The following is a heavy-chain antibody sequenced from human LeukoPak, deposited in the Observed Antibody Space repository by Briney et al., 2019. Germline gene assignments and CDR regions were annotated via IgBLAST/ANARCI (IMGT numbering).Heavy chain of an antibody. CDR2: ISAYNGKT. Sequence: ASVTVSCKASGYTFTSYGISWVRQAPGQGLEWMGWISAYNGKTNYAQKLQGRVTMTTDTSTSTAYMELRSLRSDDTAVYYCARWGPTLVASYYYYYMDVWGKGTTVTISS. CDR3: ARWGPTLVASYYYYYMDV. D-gene: IGHD3-9*01. V-gene: IGHV1-18*01. CDR1: GYTFTSYG. J-gene: IGHJ6*03.